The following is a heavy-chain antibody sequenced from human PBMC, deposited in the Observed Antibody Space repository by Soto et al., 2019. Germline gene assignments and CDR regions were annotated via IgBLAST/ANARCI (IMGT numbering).Heavy chain of an antibody. CDR1: GYTFTSHG. CDR3: ARMVRGSNIDYYHYMDV. V-gene: IGHV1-18*01. D-gene: IGHD3-10*01. Sequence: QVQLVQSGAEVKKPGASVKVSCKASGYTFTSHGISWVRQAPGQGLEWMGWISAYNGDTNYAQKLQDRVTVTTDTSTSTAYMELRRLRSEDTAVYYCARMVRGSNIDYYHYMDVWGKWTKVTVSS. J-gene: IGHJ6*03. CDR2: ISAYNGDT.